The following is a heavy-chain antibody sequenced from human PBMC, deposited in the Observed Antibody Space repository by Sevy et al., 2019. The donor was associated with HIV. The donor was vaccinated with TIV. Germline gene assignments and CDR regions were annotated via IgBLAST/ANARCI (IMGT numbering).Heavy chain of an antibody. CDR3: ARDMVHSSGGYGMDV. Sequence: SETLSLTCTVSGGSISSYYWSWIRQPPGKGLEWIGYIYYRGSTNYKPSLKSRVTISVDISKNQVSLKLSSVTVADTAVYYCARDMVHSSGGYGMDVWGRGTTVTVSS. D-gene: IGHD6-19*01. CDR1: GGSISSYY. V-gene: IGHV4-59*12. CDR2: IYYRGST. J-gene: IGHJ6*02.